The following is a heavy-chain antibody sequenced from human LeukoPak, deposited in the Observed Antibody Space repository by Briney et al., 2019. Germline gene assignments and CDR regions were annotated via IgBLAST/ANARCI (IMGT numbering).Heavy chain of an antibody. Sequence: SVKVSCKASGGTFSSYAISWVRQAPGQGLEWMGGIIPIFGTANYAQKFQGRVTITTDESTSTAYMELSSLRSEDPAVYYCARVIMVRGVIIEDYFDYWGQGTLVTVSS. J-gene: IGHJ4*02. CDR1: GGTFSSYA. CDR3: ARVIMVRGVIIEDYFDY. D-gene: IGHD3-10*01. CDR2: IIPIFGTA. V-gene: IGHV1-69*05.